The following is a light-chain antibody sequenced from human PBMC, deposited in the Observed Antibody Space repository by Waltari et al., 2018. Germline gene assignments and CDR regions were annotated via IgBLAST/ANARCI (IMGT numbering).Light chain of an antibody. CDR1: QSISDY. CDR2: AAS. Sequence: DIQMTQSPSTLSPSVGDTVTITCRASQSISDYLAWYQQKPGKVPKLLIFAASTLQSGVPSRFSGSGSGTDFTLTISSLKAEDFATYYCQQTYTTPYTYGQGTKLEIK. J-gene: IGKJ2*01. V-gene: IGKV1-39*01. CDR3: QQTYTTPYT.